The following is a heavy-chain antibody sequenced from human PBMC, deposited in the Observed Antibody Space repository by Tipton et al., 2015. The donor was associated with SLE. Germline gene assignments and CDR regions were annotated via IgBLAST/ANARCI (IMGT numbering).Heavy chain of an antibody. J-gene: IGHJ4*02. D-gene: IGHD3-10*01. Sequence: SLRLSCAASGFSFSSYGMHWVRQAPGKGLEWVAFIRYDGSNKYHADSVEGRFAISRDNPKNTLYLQMTSLRSDDTAVYYCAKDRRGFGELNWGQGTLVTVSS. CDR1: GFSFSSYG. CDR3: AKDRRGFGELN. CDR2: IRYDGSNK. V-gene: IGHV3-30*02.